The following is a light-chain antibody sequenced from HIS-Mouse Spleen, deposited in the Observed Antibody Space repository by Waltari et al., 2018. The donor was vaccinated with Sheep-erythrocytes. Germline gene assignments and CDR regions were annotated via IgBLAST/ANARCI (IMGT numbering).Light chain of an antibody. CDR2: WAS. V-gene: IGKV4-1*01. J-gene: IGKJ4*01. CDR1: QSVLYSYNNKYY. Sequence: DIVMTQSPDSLAVSLGERATINCKSSQSVLYSYNNKYYLAWYQQKPGQPPKLLIYWASTWESGVPDRFSGSGSGTDFTLTISSLQAEDVAVYYCQQYYSTLTFGGGTKVEIK. CDR3: QQYYSTLT.